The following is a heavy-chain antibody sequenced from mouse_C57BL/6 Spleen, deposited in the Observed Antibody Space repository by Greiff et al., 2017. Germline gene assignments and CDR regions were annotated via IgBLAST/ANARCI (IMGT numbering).Heavy chain of an antibody. CDR1: GYTFTDYY. Sequence: VQLQQSGPVLVKPGASVKMSCKASGYTFTDYYMNWVKQSHGKSLEWIGVINPYNGGTSYNQKFKGKATLTVDKSSSTAYMELNSLTSEDSAVYYCARGTQTGALDYWGQGTTLTVSS. J-gene: IGHJ2*01. D-gene: IGHD4-1*01. V-gene: IGHV1-19*01. CDR3: ARGTQTGALDY. CDR2: INPYNGGT.